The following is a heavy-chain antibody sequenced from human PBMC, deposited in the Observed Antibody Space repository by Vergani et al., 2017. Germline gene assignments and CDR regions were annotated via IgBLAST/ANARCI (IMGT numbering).Heavy chain of an antibody. CDR3: AKGVYCSSTSCYEGRGYYYGMGV. V-gene: IGHV3-30*02. Sequence: QVQLVESGGGVVQPGRSLRLSCAASGFSFSSFGFHWVRQAPGKGLEWVAFIHYDGSHEYYIDSVKGRFTISRDNSKNTLILQMNGLRAEDTAVYHCAKGVYCSSTSCYEGRGYYYGMGVWGQGTTVTFSS. CDR2: IHYDGSHE. CDR1: GFSFSSFG. D-gene: IGHD2-2*01. J-gene: IGHJ6*02.